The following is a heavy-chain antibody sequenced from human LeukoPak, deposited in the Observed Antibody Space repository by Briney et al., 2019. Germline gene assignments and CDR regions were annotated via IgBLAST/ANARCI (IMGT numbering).Heavy chain of an antibody. CDR2: IYYSGST. Sequence: SETLSLTCTVSGGSISSSSYYWGWIRQPPGKGLERIGSIYYSGSTYYNPSLKSRVTISVDTSKNQFSLKLSSVTAADTAVYYCARVKYSSSSDYYYYMDVWGKGTTVTVSS. J-gene: IGHJ6*03. V-gene: IGHV4-39*01. CDR1: GGSISSSSYY. CDR3: ARVKYSSSSDYYYYMDV. D-gene: IGHD6-6*01.